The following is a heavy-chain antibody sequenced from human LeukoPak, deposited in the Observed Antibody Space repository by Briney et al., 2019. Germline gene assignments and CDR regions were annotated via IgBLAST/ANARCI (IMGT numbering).Heavy chain of an antibody. Sequence: GGSLRLSCAASGFTFTPNAMNWVRQAPGKGLEWVSGIGGDGRSHYTDSVKGRFTISRDNSENTLYLQMNSLRAEDTAIYYCAKDLHNWSGIDYCGQGTLVTVSS. D-gene: IGHD3-3*01. V-gene: IGHV3-23*01. CDR2: IGGDGRS. J-gene: IGHJ4*02. CDR1: GFTFTPNA. CDR3: AKDLHNWSGIDY.